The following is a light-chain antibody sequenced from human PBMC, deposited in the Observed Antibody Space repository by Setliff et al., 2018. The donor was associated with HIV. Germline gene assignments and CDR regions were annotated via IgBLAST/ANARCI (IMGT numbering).Light chain of an antibody. CDR1: QSISSW. CDR3: QQYNAYWT. V-gene: IGKV1-5*03. CDR2: KAS. Sequence: DIQMIQSPSTLSASVGDRVTITCRASQSISSWLAWYQQKPGKPPNLLIYKASSLESGVPSRFSGSGSGTEFTLTISSLQPDDFATYYCQQYNAYWTFGQGTKVDIK. J-gene: IGKJ1*01.